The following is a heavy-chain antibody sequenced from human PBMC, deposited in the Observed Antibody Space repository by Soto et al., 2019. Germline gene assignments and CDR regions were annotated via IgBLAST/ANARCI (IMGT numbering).Heavy chain of an antibody. CDR2: ISSNGGST. D-gene: IGHD5-12*01. J-gene: IGHJ4*02. CDR3: ARVPGYDQTFDY. V-gene: IGHV3-64*01. CDR1: GFTFSSYA. Sequence: EVQLVESGGGLVQPGGSLRLSCAASGFTFSSYAMHWVRQAPGKGLEYVSAISSNGGSTYYANSVKGRFTISRDNSKNTLYLQMGSLRAEDMAVYYCARVPGYDQTFDYWGQGTLVTVSS.